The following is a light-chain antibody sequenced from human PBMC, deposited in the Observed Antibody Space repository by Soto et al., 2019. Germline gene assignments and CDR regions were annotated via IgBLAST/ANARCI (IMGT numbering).Light chain of an antibody. CDR3: QSYDSDNWV. CDR1: SGSIASNY. Sequence: LTQPHSVSESPGKTVIISCTRSSGSIASNYVQWFQQRPGSAPTTLIYEGTERLSGVPDRFSGSIDRSSNSASLTISGLQTEDEADYYCQSYDSDNWVFGGGTKLTVL. J-gene: IGLJ3*02. V-gene: IGLV6-57*04. CDR2: EGT.